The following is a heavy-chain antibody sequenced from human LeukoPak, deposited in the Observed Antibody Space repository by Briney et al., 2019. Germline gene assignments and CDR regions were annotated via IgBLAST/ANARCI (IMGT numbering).Heavy chain of an antibody. V-gene: IGHV4-39*01. J-gene: IGHJ3*02. D-gene: IGHD3-3*01. CDR2: IYYSGST. Sequence: SETLSLTCTVSGGSISSSSYYWGWIRQPPGKGLEWIGSIYYSGSTYYNPSLKSRVTISVDTSKNQFSLKLSSVTAADTAVYYCARGYYDFRSGHSRRAFDIWGQGTMVTVSS. CDR1: GGSISSSSYY. CDR3: ARGYYDFRSGHSRRAFDI.